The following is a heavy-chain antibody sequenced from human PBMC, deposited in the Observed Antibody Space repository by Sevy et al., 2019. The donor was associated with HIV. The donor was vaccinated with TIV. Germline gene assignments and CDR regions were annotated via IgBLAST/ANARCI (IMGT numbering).Heavy chain of an antibody. CDR2: IGVYNGNS. CDR1: GFSFSSYG. J-gene: IGHJ4*02. CDR3: ARVPTYYYGSSTYFDY. V-gene: IGHV1-18*01. Sequence: ASVKVSCKASGFSFSSYGFTWVRQAPGQGLEWMGWIGVYNGNSNSAQRLQGRVTLTTDTSTSTVYMELSGLKSDDTAVYYCARVPTYYYGSSTYFDYWDQGTPVTVSS. D-gene: IGHD3-10*01.